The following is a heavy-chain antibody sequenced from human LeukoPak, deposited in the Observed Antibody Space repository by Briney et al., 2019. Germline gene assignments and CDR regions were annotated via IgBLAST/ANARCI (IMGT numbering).Heavy chain of an antibody. V-gene: IGHV4-34*01. CDR1: GGSFSGYY. J-gene: IGHJ4*02. CDR3: ARGRHSSGWYAGRDFDY. CDR2: INHSGST. Sequence: SETLSLTCAVYGGSFSGYYWSWIRQPPGKELEWIGEINHSGSTNYNPSLKSRVTISVDTSKNQFSLKLSSVTAADTAVYYCARGRHSSGWYAGRDFDYWGQGTLVTVSS. D-gene: IGHD6-19*01.